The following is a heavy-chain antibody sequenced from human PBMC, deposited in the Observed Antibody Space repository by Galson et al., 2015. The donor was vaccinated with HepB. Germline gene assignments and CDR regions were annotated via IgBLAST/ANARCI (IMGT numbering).Heavy chain of an antibody. J-gene: IGHJ4*02. CDR3: ARQFNGPGY. CDR2: IDPSDFYT. Sequence: QSGAEVKKPGESLRISCKGSGYTFADYWIYWVRQVPGKGLEWIGRIDPSDFYTGYSPSFQGHVTISGDKPISTAYLQWSSLEASDSAIYYCARQFNGPGYWGQGTLVTVSS. D-gene: IGHD2-8*01. CDR1: GYTFADYW. V-gene: IGHV5-10-1*01.